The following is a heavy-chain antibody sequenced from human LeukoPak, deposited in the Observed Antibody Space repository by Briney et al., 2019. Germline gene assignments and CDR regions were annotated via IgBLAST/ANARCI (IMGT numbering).Heavy chain of an antibody. V-gene: IGHV3-23*01. CDR1: GFTFSNYA. CDR2: INVSGGST. J-gene: IGHJ4*02. Sequence: GGSLRLSCAASGFTFSNYAMSWVRQAPGKGLEWVSGINVSGGSTFYADSVRGRFTISRDNSKNTLYLQMNSLRAEDTAVYYCANSYDILTGYLDYWGQGTLVTVSS. CDR3: ANSYDILTGYLDY. D-gene: IGHD3-9*01.